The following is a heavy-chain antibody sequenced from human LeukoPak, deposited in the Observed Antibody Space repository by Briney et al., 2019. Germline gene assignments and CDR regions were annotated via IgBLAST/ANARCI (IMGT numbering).Heavy chain of an antibody. CDR1: GFTFSSYG. CDR2: ISYDGSNK. D-gene: IGHD3-10*02. V-gene: IGHV3-30*18. CDR3: AKFFTGEYVRAFDI. Sequence: GGSLRLSCAASGFTFSSYGMHWVRQAPGKGLEWVAVISYDGSNKYYADSVKGRFTISRDNSKNTLYLQMNSLRAEDTAVYYCAKFFTGEYVRAFDIWGQGTMVTVSS. J-gene: IGHJ3*02.